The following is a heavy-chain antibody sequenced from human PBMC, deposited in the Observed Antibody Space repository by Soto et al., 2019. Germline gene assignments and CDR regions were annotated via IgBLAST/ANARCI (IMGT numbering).Heavy chain of an antibody. J-gene: IGHJ4*02. Sequence: SETLSLTCAVSGGSISSGGYSWSWIRQPPGKGLEWIGYIYHSGSTYYNPSLKSRVTISVDRSKNQFSLKLSSVTAADTAVYYCAVTRDSSGYYYVGAFDYWGQATLVTVS. D-gene: IGHD3-22*01. V-gene: IGHV4-30-2*01. CDR2: IYHSGST. CDR3: AVTRDSSGYYYVGAFDY. CDR1: GGSISSGGYS.